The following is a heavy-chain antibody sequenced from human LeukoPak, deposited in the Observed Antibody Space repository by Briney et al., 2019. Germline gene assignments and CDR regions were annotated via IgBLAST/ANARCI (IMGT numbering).Heavy chain of an antibody. J-gene: IGHJ4*02. CDR2: ISSSGSTI. CDR3: AHIIAAAGIDY. D-gene: IGHD6-13*01. CDR1: GFTFSDYY. Sequence: GGSLRLSCAASGFTFSDYYMSWIRQAPGKGLEWVSYISSSGSTIYYADSVKGRFPISRDNAKNSLYLQMNSLRAEDTAVYYCAHIIAAAGIDYWGQGTLVTVSS. V-gene: IGHV3-11*01.